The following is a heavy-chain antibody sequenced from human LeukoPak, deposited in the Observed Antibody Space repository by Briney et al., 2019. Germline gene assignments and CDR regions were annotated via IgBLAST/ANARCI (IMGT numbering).Heavy chain of an antibody. V-gene: IGHV3-23*01. CDR2: ISGSGGST. Sequence: GGSLRLSCAASGFTFSSYAMSWLRQAPGKGLEWGSAISGSGGSTDYAHPVKGRFTTSRDNSKNTLYMQMNSLRDEDTAVYYCAGDTVSDAFDIWGQGTMVTVSS. CDR1: GFTFSSYA. D-gene: IGHD4-17*01. J-gene: IGHJ3*02. CDR3: AGDTVSDAFDI.